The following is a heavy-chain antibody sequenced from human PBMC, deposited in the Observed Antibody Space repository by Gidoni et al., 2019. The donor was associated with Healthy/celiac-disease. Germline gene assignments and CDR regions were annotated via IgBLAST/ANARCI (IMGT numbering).Heavy chain of an antibody. CDR2: INPSGGST. D-gene: IGHD6-13*01. V-gene: IGHV1-46*01. J-gene: IGHJ6*02. Sequence: QVQLVQSEAEVKKPGASVKVSCQASGYTFTSYYMHWVRQAPGQGLEWMGIINPSGGSTSYAQKFQGRVTMTRDTSTSTVYMELSSLRSEDTAVYYCARDVGRAAAGTKGGMDVWGQGTTVTVSS. CDR1: GYTFTSYY. CDR3: ARDVGRAAAGTKGGMDV.